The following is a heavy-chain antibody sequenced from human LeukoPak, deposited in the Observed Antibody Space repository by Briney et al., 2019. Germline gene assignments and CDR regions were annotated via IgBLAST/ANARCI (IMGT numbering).Heavy chain of an antibody. CDR1: GGTFSSYA. J-gene: IGHJ6*02. Sequence: GASVKVSCKASGGTFSSYAISWVRQAPGQGLEWMGRIIPILGIANYAQEFQGRVTITADKSTSTAYMELSSLRSEDTAVYYCARSTTPSVDYYGMDVWGQGTTVTVSS. D-gene: IGHD4-11*01. CDR2: IIPILGIA. V-gene: IGHV1-69*04. CDR3: ARSTTPSVDYYGMDV.